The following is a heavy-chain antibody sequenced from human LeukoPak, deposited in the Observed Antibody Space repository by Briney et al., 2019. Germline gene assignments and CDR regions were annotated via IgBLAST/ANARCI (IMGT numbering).Heavy chain of an antibody. V-gene: IGHV4-59*01. J-gene: IGHJ4*02. CDR3: ARDIVVVTAPGDS. CDR1: GGSISSFY. D-gene: IGHD2-21*02. Sequence: SETLSLTCAVSGGSISSFYWSWIRQPPGKGLEWIGYISYSGSTNYNPSLKSRVTISVDTSKKQLSLKLSSVTAADTALYYCARDIVVVTAPGDSWGQGTVVTVSS. CDR2: ISYSGST.